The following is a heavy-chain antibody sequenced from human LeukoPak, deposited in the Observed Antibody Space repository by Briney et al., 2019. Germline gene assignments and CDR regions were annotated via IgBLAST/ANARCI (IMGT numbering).Heavy chain of an antibody. CDR1: GFTFSSYA. CDR2: ISGSGGST. J-gene: IGHJ3*02. Sequence: GGSLRLSCVASGFTFSSYAMSWVRQAPGKGLEWVSAISGSGGSTYYADSVKGRFTISRDNSKNTLYLQMNSLRAEDTAVYYCAARGYPWYAFDIWGQGTMVTVSS. CDR3: AARGYPWYAFDI. V-gene: IGHV3-23*01. D-gene: IGHD3-22*01.